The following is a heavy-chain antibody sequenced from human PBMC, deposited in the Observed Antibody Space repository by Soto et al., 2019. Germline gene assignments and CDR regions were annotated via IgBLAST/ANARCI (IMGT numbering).Heavy chain of an antibody. J-gene: IGHJ6*02. CDR1: GGSFSGYY. D-gene: IGHD4-4*01. CDR3: ARGVTVTRYGMDV. CDR2: INHSGST. V-gene: IGHV4-34*01. Sequence: SETLSLTCAVYGGSFSGYYWIWIRQPPGKGLEWIGEINHSGSTNYNPSLKSRVTISVDTSKNQFSLKLSSVTAADTAVYYCARGVTVTRYGMDVWGQGTTVTVSS.